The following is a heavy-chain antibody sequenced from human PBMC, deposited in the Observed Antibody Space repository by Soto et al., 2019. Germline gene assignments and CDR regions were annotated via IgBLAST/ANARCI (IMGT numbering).Heavy chain of an antibody. CDR1: GFTFSSFA. V-gene: IGHV3-23*01. Sequence: GGSLRLSCAASGFTFSSFAMSWVRQAPGKGLEWVSAISGSGGSTYYADSVKGRFTISRDNSKNTLYLQMNSLRAEDTAVYYCAKYQDPHYYGSGSYPIFDYWGQGTLVTVSS. J-gene: IGHJ4*02. CDR2: ISGSGGST. D-gene: IGHD3-10*01. CDR3: AKYQDPHYYGSGSYPIFDY.